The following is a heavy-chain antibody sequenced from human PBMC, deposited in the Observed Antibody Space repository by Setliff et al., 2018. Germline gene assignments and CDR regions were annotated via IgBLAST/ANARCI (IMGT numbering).Heavy chain of an antibody. J-gene: IGHJ4*02. Sequence: PGGSLRLSCAGSGFPFDHFGLSWVRQAPGKGLEWVSAISSTITSTYYADSVKGRFTISRDNSKNTLYLQMNNLRAEDTAVYYCAKRGPYCSGGTCHYYFDYWGQGTLVTVSS. V-gene: IGHV3-23*01. CDR3: AKRGPYCSGGTCHYYFDY. CDR1: GFPFDHFG. D-gene: IGHD2-15*01. CDR2: ISSTITST.